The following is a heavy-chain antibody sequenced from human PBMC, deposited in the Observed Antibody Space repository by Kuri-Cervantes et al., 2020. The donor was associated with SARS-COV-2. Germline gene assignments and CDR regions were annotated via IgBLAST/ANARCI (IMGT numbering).Heavy chain of an antibody. CDR3: TSSPTIFGVVIISGNS. Sequence: GESLKISCAASGFRFSSYGMHWVRQAPGKGLEWVGRIKSKTDGGTTDYAAPVKGRFTISRDDSKNTLYLQMNSLKTEDTAVYYCTSSPTIFGVVIISGNSWGQGTLVTVSS. J-gene: IGHJ4*02. CDR1: GFRFSSYG. D-gene: IGHD3-3*01. V-gene: IGHV3-15*01. CDR2: IKSKTDGGTT.